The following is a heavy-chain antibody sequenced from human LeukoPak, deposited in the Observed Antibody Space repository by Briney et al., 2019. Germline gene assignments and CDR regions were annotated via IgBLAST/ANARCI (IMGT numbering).Heavy chain of an antibody. D-gene: IGHD4-17*01. J-gene: IGHJ4*02. V-gene: IGHV3-23*01. Sequence: GGSLRLSCAASGFTFSSYAMSWVRRAPGKGPEWVSGISGSGGSTYFADSVKGRFTISRDNSKNVLHLQMNSLRAEDTALYYCAKDQNTVATAPFDYWGLGTLVTVSS. CDR3: AKDQNTVATAPFDY. CDR2: ISGSGGST. CDR1: GFTFSSYA.